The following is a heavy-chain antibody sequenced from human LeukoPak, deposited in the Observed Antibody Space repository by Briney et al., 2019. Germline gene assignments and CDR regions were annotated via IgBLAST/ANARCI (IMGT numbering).Heavy chain of an antibody. V-gene: IGHV4-34*01. CDR3: ARAVNYYDSSGKNWFDP. CDR1: GGSFSGYY. Sequence: PSETLSLTCAVYGGSFSGYYWCWIRQPPGKGLEWIGEINHSGSTNYNPSLKSRVTISVDTSKNQFSLKLSSVTAADTAVYYCARAVNYYDSSGKNWFDPWGQGTLVTVSS. J-gene: IGHJ5*02. D-gene: IGHD3-22*01. CDR2: INHSGST.